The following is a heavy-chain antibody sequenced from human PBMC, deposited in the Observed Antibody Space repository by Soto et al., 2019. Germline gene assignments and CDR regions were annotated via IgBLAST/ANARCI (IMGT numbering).Heavy chain of an antibody. D-gene: IGHD3-3*01. CDR1: GGSISRYY. CDR3: ARGLDYDFWSGYYSPPTNYFDY. Sequence: SEALSLTCTVSGGSISRYYWSWILQPPWKGLEWIGYIYYSGSTNYNPSLKSRVTISVDTSKNQFSLKLSSVTAADTAVYYCARGLDYDFWSGYYSPPTNYFDYWGQGTLVTVSS. J-gene: IGHJ4*02. V-gene: IGHV4-59*01. CDR2: IYYSGST.